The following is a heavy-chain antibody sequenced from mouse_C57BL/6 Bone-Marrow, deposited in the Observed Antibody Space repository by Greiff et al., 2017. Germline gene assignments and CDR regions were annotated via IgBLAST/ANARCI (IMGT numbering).Heavy chain of an antibody. CDR1: AYTFTSYW. V-gene: IGHV1-52*01. CDR3: ASMDMRLRRYFDV. D-gene: IGHD2-4*01. CDR2: IDPSDSET. Sequence: QVQLQQPGAELVRPGSSVKLSCKASAYTFTSYWMHWVKQRPIQGLEWIGNIDPSDSETHYNQKFKDKATLTVDKSSSTAYMQLSSLTSEDSAVYYCASMDMRLRRYFDVWGTGTTVTVSS. J-gene: IGHJ1*03.